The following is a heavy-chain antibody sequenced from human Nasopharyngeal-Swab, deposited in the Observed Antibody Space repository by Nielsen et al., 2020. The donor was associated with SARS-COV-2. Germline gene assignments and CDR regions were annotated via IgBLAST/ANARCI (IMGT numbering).Heavy chain of an antibody. J-gene: IGHJ4*02. CDR2: INAGNGNT. CDR1: GYTFTSYA. CDR3: ARAVTIFGVVIPGGY. V-gene: IGHV1-3*01. Sequence: ASVKVSCNASGYTFTSYAMHWVRQAPGQRLEWMGWINAGNGNTKYSQKFQGRVTITRDTSASTAYMELSSLRSEDTAVYYCARAVTIFGVVIPGGYWGQGTLVTVSS. D-gene: IGHD3-3*01.